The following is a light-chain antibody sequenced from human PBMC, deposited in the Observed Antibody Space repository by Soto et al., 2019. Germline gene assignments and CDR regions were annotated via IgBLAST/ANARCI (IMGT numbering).Light chain of an antibody. V-gene: IGKV3-20*01. CDR1: QSVSSSY. CDR2: GAS. J-gene: IGKJ3*01. Sequence: EIVLTQSPGTLSLSPGERATLSCRASQSVSSSYLAWYQQKPGQAPRLLIYGASSRATGIPDRFSGRGSGTDFTLTISRLEPEDFSVYDCQQYGSSLFTFGPGTKVDIK. CDR3: QQYGSSLFT.